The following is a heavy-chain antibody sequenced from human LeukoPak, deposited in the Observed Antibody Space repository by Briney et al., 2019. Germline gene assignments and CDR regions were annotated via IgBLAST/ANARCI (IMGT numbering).Heavy chain of an antibody. CDR3: ARTSLGWLDP. J-gene: IGHJ5*02. D-gene: IGHD7-27*01. Sequence: GGSLRLSCAASGFTFSDYWMSWVRQAPGKGLEWVATIDQDGRDKFSVDSVKGRFTISRDNARNSMYLQMKSLRVEDTAVYYCARTSLGWLDPWGQGALVIVSS. V-gene: IGHV3-7*01. CDR2: IDQDGRDK. CDR1: GFTFSDYW.